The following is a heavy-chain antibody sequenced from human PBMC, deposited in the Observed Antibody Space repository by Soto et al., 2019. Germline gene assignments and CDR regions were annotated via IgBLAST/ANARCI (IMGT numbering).Heavy chain of an antibody. J-gene: IGHJ4*02. CDR3: ARHSPGPFAEQLEESSPPYYFDY. CDR2: IYYSGST. D-gene: IGHD6-13*01. V-gene: IGHV4-39*01. CDR1: GGSISSSSYY. Sequence: SETLSLTCTVSGGSISSSSYYWGWIRQPPGKGLEWIGSIYYSGSTYYNPSLKSRVTISVDTSKNQFSLKLSSVTAADTAVYYCARHSPGPFAEQLEESSPPYYFDYWGQGTLVTVSS.